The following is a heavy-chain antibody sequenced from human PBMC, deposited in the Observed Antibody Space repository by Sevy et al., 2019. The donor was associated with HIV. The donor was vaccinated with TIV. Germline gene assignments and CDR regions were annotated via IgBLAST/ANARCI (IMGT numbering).Heavy chain of an antibody. Sequence: SETLSLTCTVSGGSISSGDYYWSWIRQPPGKGLAWIGYIYYSGSTYYNPSLKSRVTISVDTSKNQFSLKLSSVTAADTAVYYYARDEHGDYYFDYWGQGTLVTVSS. CDR2: IYYSGST. CDR3: ARDEHGDYYFDY. CDR1: GGSISSGDYY. V-gene: IGHV4-30-4*01. J-gene: IGHJ4*02. D-gene: IGHD4-17*01.